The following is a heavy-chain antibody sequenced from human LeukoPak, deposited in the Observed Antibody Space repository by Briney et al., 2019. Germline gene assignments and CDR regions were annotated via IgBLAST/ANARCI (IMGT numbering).Heavy chain of an antibody. CDR1: GFSFSNYE. CDR2: MSSSGSMT. Sequence: PGGSLRLSCAASGFSFSNYEMNWVRQTPGKGLEWVSYMSSSGSMTWYADSVKGRFTISRDNAKRSLYLQMNSLRVEDTAVYYCARGRSSSSWFDPWGQGTLVTVSS. D-gene: IGHD6-6*01. J-gene: IGHJ5*02. V-gene: IGHV3-48*03. CDR3: ARGRSSSSWFDP.